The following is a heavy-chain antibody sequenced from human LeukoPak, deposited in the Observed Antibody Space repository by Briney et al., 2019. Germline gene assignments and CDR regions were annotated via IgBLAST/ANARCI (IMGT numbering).Heavy chain of an antibody. Sequence: PSETLSLTCTVSGGSISSYYWSWIRQPPGKGLEWIGYSHTSGSTNYNPSLKSRVTISIDTSKNHFSLKLSSVTAADTAVYYCARTGGIYCTNGVCPYPYYYYYMDVWGKGTTVTVSS. D-gene: IGHD2-8*01. V-gene: IGHV4-4*09. CDR1: GGSISSYY. CDR3: ARTGGIYCTNGVCPYPYYYYYMDV. CDR2: SHTSGST. J-gene: IGHJ6*03.